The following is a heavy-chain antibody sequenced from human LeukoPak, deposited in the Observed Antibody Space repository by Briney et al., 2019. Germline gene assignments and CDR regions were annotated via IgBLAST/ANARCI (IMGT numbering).Heavy chain of an antibody. J-gene: IGHJ4*02. CDR3: APRERSSGLALHY. Sequence: PVASVKVSCKASGYTFTSFDINWVRQATGQGLEWVGWMNPNSGNTGYAQKFQGRVTMTRNTSISTAYMELSSLTSEDTAVYYCAPRERSSGLALHYWGQGTLVTVSS. CDR2: MNPNSGNT. V-gene: IGHV1-8*01. CDR1: GYTFTSFD. D-gene: IGHD6-19*01.